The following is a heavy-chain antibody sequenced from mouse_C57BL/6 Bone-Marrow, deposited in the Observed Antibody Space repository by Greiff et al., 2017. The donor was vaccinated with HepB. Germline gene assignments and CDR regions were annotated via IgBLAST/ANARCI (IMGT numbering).Heavy chain of an antibody. D-gene: IGHD1-1*01. Sequence: EVQRVESGGGLVQPGGSLKLSCAASGFTFSDYYMYWVRQTPEKRLEWVAYISTGGGSTYYPDTVKGRFTISRDNAKNTLYLQMSRLKSEDTAMYYCARHEYYGSLDYWGQGTTLTVSS. V-gene: IGHV5-12*01. CDR3: ARHEYYGSLDY. CDR1: GFTFSDYY. J-gene: IGHJ2*01. CDR2: ISTGGGST.